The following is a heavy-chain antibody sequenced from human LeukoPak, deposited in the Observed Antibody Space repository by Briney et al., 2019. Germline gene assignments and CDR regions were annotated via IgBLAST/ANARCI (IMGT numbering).Heavy chain of an antibody. J-gene: IGHJ1*01. CDR1: GGSISSYY. CDR2: IYYSGST. CDR3: AGSIAAAGTEYFQH. V-gene: IGHV4-59*08. D-gene: IGHD6-13*01. Sequence: SETLSLTCTVSGGSISSYYWSWIRQPPGKGLDWIGYIYYSGSTNYNPSLKSRVTISVDTSKNQFPLKLSSVTAADTAVYYCAGSIAAAGTEYFQHWGQGTLVTVSS.